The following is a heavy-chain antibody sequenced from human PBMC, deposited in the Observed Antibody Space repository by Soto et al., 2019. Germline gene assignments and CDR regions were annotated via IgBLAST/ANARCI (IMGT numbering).Heavy chain of an antibody. V-gene: IGHV3-7*01. CDR2: IKGDGSEK. CDR1: GFTFRTYW. CDR3: ATSLI. Sequence: EVQLVESGRGLVQPGGSLRLSCTASGFTFRTYWMNWVRQAPGKGLEWVASIKGDGSEKYYVDPVKGRFSISRDNARNSLYLQMNSLRAEDTAVYYCATSLIRGQGALVTVSS. J-gene: IGHJ4*02. D-gene: IGHD6-6*01.